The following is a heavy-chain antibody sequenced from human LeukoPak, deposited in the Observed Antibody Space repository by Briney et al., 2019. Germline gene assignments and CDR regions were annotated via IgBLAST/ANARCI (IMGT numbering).Heavy chain of an antibody. D-gene: IGHD3-22*01. CDR1: GDSISSSTYY. CDR3: ARDWYPDDTGHYYYMDV. V-gene: IGHV4-39*07. J-gene: IGHJ6*03. Sequence: SETLSLTCSVSGDSISSSTYYWGWIRQPPGKGLEWIGSIHYSGSTYYNPSLKSRVTISIDTSKNQFSLKLTSVTAADTAVYYCARDWYPDDTGHYYYMDVWGKGTTVTVSS. CDR2: IHYSGST.